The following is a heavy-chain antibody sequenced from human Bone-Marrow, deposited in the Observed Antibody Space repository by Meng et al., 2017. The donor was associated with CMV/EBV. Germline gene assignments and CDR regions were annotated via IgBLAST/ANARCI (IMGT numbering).Heavy chain of an antibody. CDR2: INPNSGGT. J-gene: IGHJ5*02. CDR1: GYTFTGYY. V-gene: IGHV1-2*02. CDR3: ARGRYCSSTSCHFPFDP. D-gene: IGHD2-2*01. Sequence: ASVKISCKASGYTFTGYYMHWVRQPPRQGLEWMGWINPNSGGTNYAQKFQGRVTMTRETYISTAYLELSRLRSDDRAVYDCARGRYCSSTSCHFPFDPWGQGTLVTVSS.